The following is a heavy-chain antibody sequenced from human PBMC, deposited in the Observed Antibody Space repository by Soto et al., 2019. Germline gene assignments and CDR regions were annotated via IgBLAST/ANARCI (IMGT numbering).Heavy chain of an antibody. D-gene: IGHD3-9*01. Sequence: QLGGSLRLSCAASGFTVSSNYMSWVRQAPGKGLEWVSVIYSGGSTYYADSVKGRFTISRDNSKNTLYLQMNSLRAEDTAVYYCANALGFDWLLLVDYWGQGTLVTVSS. CDR2: IYSGGST. J-gene: IGHJ4*02. V-gene: IGHV3-53*01. CDR1: GFTVSSNY. CDR3: ANALGFDWLLLVDY.